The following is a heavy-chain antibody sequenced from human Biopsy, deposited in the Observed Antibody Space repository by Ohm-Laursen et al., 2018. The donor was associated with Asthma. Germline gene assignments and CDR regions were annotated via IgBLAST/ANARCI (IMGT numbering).Heavy chain of an antibody. J-gene: IGHJ4*02. CDR2: ISFDGSNK. CDR3: AKDVFPGWELRRGPDY. D-gene: IGHD1-26*01. CDR1: GFTFSHYN. Sequence: SLRLSCSASGFTFSHYNMNWVRQAPGKGLDWVAVISFDGSNKNYTDSVKGRFTISRDNSRNTLHLQMNSLRAEDTAVYYCAKDVFPGWELRRGPDYWGQGTLVTVSS. V-gene: IGHV3-30*18.